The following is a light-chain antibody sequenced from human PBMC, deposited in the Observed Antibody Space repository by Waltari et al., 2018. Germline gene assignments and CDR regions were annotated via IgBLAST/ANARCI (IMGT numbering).Light chain of an antibody. Sequence: QSVLTQPPSVSAAPGQRVTISCSGSSSNIGSRSVSWYQQVPGTAPKLLLYENYKRPSGIPDRLSGSKSGTSATLGITGLQTGDEADYYCGTWDVSPGAGAFGGGTKLTVL. CDR2: ENY. V-gene: IGLV1-51*02. CDR1: SSNIGSRS. J-gene: IGLJ3*02. CDR3: GTWDVSPGAGA.